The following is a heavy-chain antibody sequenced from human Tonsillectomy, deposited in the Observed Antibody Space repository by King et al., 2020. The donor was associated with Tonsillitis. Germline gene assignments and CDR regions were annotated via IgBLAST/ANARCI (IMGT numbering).Heavy chain of an antibody. CDR1: GFTFSSYG. CDR3: AKDLGRGYYYYGMDV. J-gene: IGHJ6*02. D-gene: IGHD3-10*01. Sequence: VQLVESGGGVVQPGRSLRLSCAASGFTFSSYGMHWVRPAPGKGLEGVAVISYDGSNKYYADSVKGRFTISRDNSKNTLYLQMNSLRAEDTAVYYCAKDLGRGYYYYGMDVWGQGTTVTVSS. CDR2: ISYDGSNK. V-gene: IGHV3-30*18.